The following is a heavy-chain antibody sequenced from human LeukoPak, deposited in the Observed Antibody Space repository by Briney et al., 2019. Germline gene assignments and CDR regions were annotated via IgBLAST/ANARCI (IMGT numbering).Heavy chain of an antibody. CDR1: GYSISSGYY. Sequence: PSETLSLTCAVSGYSISSGYYWGWIRQPPGKGLEWIGSIYHSGSTYYNPSLKSRVTISVDTSQNQFSLKLSSVTAADTAVYYCARHPGPRYFDYWGQGTLVTVSS. CDR2: IYHSGST. CDR3: ARHPGPRYFDY. V-gene: IGHV4-38-2*01. J-gene: IGHJ4*02. D-gene: IGHD1-14*01.